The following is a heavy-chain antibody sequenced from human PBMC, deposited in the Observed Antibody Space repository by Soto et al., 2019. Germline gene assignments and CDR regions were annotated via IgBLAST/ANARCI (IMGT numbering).Heavy chain of an antibody. J-gene: IGHJ4*02. CDR1: GFTFSSYG. V-gene: IGHV3-33*01. Sequence: GGSLRLSCAASGFTFSSYGMHWVRQAPGKGLEWVAVIWYDGSNKYYADSVKGRFTISRDNSKNTLYLQMNSLRAEDTAVYYCARERYSSGSYYFDDWGQGTLVTVSS. CDR2: IWYDGSNK. CDR3: ARERYSSGSYYFDD. D-gene: IGHD6-19*01.